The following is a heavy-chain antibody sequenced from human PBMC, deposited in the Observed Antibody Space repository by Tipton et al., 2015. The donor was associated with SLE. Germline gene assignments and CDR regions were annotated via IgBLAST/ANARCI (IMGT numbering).Heavy chain of an antibody. V-gene: IGHV4-38-2*01. CDR3: ARRGSGSYDI. J-gene: IGHJ3*02. D-gene: IGHD3-10*01. CDR1: GYSLSSGYY. Sequence: TLSLTCAVSGYSLSSGYYWGWMRLPPGKGLEWIGEINHSGSTNYNPSLKSRVTISVDTSKNQFSLKLSSVTAADTAVYYCARRGSGSYDIWGQGTMATVSS. CDR2: INHSGST.